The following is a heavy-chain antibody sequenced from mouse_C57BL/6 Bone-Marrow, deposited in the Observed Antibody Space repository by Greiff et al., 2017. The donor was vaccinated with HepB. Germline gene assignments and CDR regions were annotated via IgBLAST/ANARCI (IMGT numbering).Heavy chain of an antibody. Sequence: VKLQESGPGLVAPSQSLSITCTVSGFSLTSYAISWVRQPPGKGLEWLGVIWTGGGTNYNSALKSRLSISKDNSKSQVFLKMNSLQTDDTARYYCARKAIYDGYYVWYFDVWGTGTTVTVSS. CDR1: GFSLTSYA. V-gene: IGHV2-9-1*01. D-gene: IGHD2-3*01. J-gene: IGHJ1*03. CDR2: IWTGGGT. CDR3: ARKAIYDGYYVWYFDV.